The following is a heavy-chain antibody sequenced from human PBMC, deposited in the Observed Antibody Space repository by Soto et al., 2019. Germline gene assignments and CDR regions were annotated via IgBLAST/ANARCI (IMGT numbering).Heavy chain of an antibody. V-gene: IGHV3-66*01. CDR1: GFTVSSNY. D-gene: IGHD2-15*01. Sequence: EVQLVESGGGLVQPGGSLRLSCAASGFTVSSNYMSWVRQAPGKGLEWVSVIYSGGSTYYADSVKGRFTISRDNSKNTLYLQMNSLRAEDTAVYYCARTDCSGGSCYHTSPTDAFDIWGQGTMVTVSS. CDR3: ARTDCSGGSCYHTSPTDAFDI. J-gene: IGHJ3*02. CDR2: IYSGGST.